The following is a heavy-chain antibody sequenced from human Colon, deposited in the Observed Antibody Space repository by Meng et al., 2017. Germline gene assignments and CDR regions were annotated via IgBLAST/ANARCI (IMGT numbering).Heavy chain of an antibody. D-gene: IGHD2-15*01. CDR1: GGSMSGYY. CDR3: ARVQRFCTGGICSNWFDP. CDR2: IYSSGRT. Sequence: QGRLQGQGPGLVKPSETLSLTCTVSGGSMSGYYWNWIRQPAGKGLEWIGHIYSSGRTNYNPSLKSRVTISVDSSKNQFSLNLTSVTAADTAVYFCARVQRFCTGGICSNWFDPWGQGTLVTVSS. V-gene: IGHV4-4*07. J-gene: IGHJ5*02.